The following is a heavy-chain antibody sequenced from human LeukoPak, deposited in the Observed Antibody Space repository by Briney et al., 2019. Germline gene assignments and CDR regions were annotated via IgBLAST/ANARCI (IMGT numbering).Heavy chain of an antibody. D-gene: IGHD3-16*02. CDR3: AKDGSHDYVWGSYRYY. CDR2: ISGSGGST. Sequence: PGGSLRLSCAASGFTFSSYAMSWARQAPGKGLEWVSAISGSGGSTYYADSVKGRFTISRDNSKNTLYLQMNSLRAEDTAVYYCAKDGSHDYVWGSYRYYWGQGTLVTVSS. J-gene: IGHJ4*02. CDR1: GFTFSSYA. V-gene: IGHV3-23*01.